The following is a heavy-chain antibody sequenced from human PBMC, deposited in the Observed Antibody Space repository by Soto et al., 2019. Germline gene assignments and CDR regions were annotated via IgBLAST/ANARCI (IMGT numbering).Heavy chain of an antibody. V-gene: IGHV4-59*01. CDR3: AVTEYSSGLPGWSQD. Sequence: XETLSLPCTVSGDSISSYYWTWIRQPPGKGLEWIGYFYDSGSTNYNPSLKSRVIISADASKTQSSLKLSSVTAADTAVYYCAVTEYSSGLPGWSQDWGQGTPVTVSS. CDR1: GDSISSYY. CDR2: FYDSGST. D-gene: IGHD6-19*01. J-gene: IGHJ1*01.